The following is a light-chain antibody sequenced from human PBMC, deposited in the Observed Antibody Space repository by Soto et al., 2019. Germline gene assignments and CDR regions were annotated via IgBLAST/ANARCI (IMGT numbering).Light chain of an antibody. V-gene: IGLV2-14*01. J-gene: IGLJ2*01. CDR2: EVS. CDR1: SSDVGGYNY. Sequence: QSVLTQPASVSGSPGQSITISCTGTSSDVGGYNYVSWYQHHPGKAPKLMIYEVSNRPSGVSNRFSGSKSGNTASLTISGRQAEDEADYYCSSYTSSSTYVVFGGGTKLTVL. CDR3: SSYTSSSTYVV.